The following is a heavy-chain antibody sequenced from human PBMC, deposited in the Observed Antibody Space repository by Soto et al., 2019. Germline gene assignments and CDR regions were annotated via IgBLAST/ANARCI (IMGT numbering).Heavy chain of an antibody. D-gene: IGHD1-26*01. CDR2: IRSRGSDI. CDR1: GFSFSDYV. V-gene: IGHV3-33*01. CDR3: ARDQGGPSGSFIFAT. Sequence: QVQVVESGGGVVQPGRSLRLSCTASGFSFSDYVMHWVRQPPGKGLEWVAVIRSRGSDIFYEGSVKGRFTISRDNSKNTLCLRKKRPRVEDTAVYYCARDQGGPSGSFIFATWGQGTLVTVSS. J-gene: IGHJ5*02.